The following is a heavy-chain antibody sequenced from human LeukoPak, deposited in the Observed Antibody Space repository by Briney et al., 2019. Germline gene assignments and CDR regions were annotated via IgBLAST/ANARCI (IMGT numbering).Heavy chain of an antibody. V-gene: IGHV4-34*01. CDR1: GGSFSGYY. J-gene: IGHJ4*02. Sequence: PSETLSLTCAVYGGSFSGYYWSWIRQPPKKGLEWIGEINHSGSTNYNPSLKSRVTISVDTSKNQFSLKLSSVTAADTAVYYCARGGGGIVGAIWGQGTLVTVSS. CDR3: ARGGGGIVGAI. CDR2: INHSGST. D-gene: IGHD1-26*01.